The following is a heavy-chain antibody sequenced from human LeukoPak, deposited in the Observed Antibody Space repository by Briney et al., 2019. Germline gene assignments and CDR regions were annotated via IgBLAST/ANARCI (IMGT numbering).Heavy chain of an antibody. Sequence: PGGSLRLSCAASGFTFSSYSMNWVRQAPGKGLEWVSSISSSSSYIYYADSVKGRFTISRDNAKNSLYLQMNSLRPEDTAVYYCAKDSKRWKTYYYEAGSYYFDYWGQGTRVTVSS. CDR3: AKDSKRWKTYYYEAGSYYFDY. CDR2: ISSSSSYI. CDR1: GFTFSSYS. V-gene: IGHV3-21*01. D-gene: IGHD3-10*01. J-gene: IGHJ4*02.